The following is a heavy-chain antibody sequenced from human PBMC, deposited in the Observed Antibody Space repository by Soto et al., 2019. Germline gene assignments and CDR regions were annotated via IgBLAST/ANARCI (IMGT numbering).Heavy chain of an antibody. Sequence: PGGSLRLSCAASGFTFSDYYMSWIRQAPGKGLEWVSYISSSGSTIYYADSVKGRFTISRDNAKNTLYLQMNSLSAEDTAVYYCXRRDQIAYYYGMDVWGQGTTVTVSS. V-gene: IGHV3-11*04. CDR2: ISSSGSTI. D-gene: IGHD2-21*01. CDR1: GFTFSDYY. CDR3: XRRDQIAYYYGMDV. J-gene: IGHJ6*02.